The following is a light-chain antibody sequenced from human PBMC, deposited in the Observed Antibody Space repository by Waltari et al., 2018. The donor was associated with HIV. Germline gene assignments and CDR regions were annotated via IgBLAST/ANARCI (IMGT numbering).Light chain of an antibody. CDR2: KDT. CDR3: QSADSNASLWV. V-gene: IGLV3-25*03. J-gene: IGLJ3*02. CDR1: SLPNQY. Sequence: SYELSQPPSSSVSSGQTALIPCSAYSLPNQYAYWYQQRPGQAPVLVIYKDTERPSGIPERFSGSSSGTTATLTIIGVQAQDEADYHCQSADSNASLWVFGGGTKLTVL.